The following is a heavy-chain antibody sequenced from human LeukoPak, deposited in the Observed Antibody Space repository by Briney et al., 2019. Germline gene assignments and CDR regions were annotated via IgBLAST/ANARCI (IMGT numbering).Heavy chain of an antibody. CDR1: GYSFTSYW. CDR2: IYPGDYDT. CDR3: ARAPTSISHPKWFDA. Sequence: GDSQKISCKGSGYSFTSYWIGWVRQMPGKGLEWMGIIYPGDYDTRYSPSFQGQVTISVDKSISIAYLQWSSLKASDTAMYYCARAPTSISHPKWFDAWGQGTQVTVSS. V-gene: IGHV5-51*01. J-gene: IGHJ5*02. D-gene: IGHD2-2*01.